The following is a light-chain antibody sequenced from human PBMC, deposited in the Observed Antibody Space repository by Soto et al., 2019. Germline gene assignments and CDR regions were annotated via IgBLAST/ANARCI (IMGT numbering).Light chain of an antibody. CDR3: SSYTSSSTYV. Sequence: SVLTQPASVSGSPGQSITISCTGTSSDVGGYNYVSWYQQHPGKAPKLMIYEVSNRLSGVSNRFSGSKSGNTASLTISGLQAEDEADYYCSSYTSSSTYVFGTGTKVTVL. CDR2: EVS. CDR1: SSDVGGYNY. V-gene: IGLV2-14*01. J-gene: IGLJ1*01.